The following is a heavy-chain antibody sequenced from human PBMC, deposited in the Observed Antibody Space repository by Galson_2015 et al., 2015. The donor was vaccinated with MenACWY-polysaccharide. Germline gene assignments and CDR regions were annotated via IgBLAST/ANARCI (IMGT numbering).Heavy chain of an antibody. CDR3: ARDYCDRITCSGMDV. CDR1: GFTFSSYA. J-gene: IGHJ6*02. Sequence: SLRLSCAASGFTFSSYAIHWVRQAPGKGLEWVAVISYDGINKYYADSVKGRFTISRGNSKYTVYLQMNSLRADDTTVYYCARDYCDRITCSGMDVWGQGTTVTVSS. D-gene: IGHD2/OR15-2a*01. CDR2: ISYDGINK. V-gene: IGHV3-30-3*01.